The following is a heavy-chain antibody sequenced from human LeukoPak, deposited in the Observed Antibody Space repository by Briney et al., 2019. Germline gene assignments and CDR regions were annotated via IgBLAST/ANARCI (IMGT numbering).Heavy chain of an antibody. Sequence: GGSLRLSCAASGFTFSSYAMSWVRQAPAKGLEWVSAISGSGGSTYYADSVKGRFTISRDNSKNTLYLQMNSLRAEGTAVYYCAKDSGPTDSGYWGQGTLVTVSS. CDR3: AKDSGPTDSGY. CDR1: GFTFSSYA. CDR2: ISGSGGST. D-gene: IGHD3-10*01. J-gene: IGHJ4*02. V-gene: IGHV3-23*01.